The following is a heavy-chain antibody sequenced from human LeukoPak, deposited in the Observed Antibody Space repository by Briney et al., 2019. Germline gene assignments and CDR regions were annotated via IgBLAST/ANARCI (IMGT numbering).Heavy chain of an antibody. V-gene: IGHV4-4*07. Sequence: SETLSLTCTLSGDSISSYYWSWIRQPAGKGLEWIGRIYTSGNTNYNPSLKSRVTISVDKSKNQFSLKLSSVTAADTAVYYCARVSSGRTNFDYGGQGTLVTVSS. J-gene: IGHJ4*02. D-gene: IGHD6-19*01. CDR2: IYTSGNT. CDR1: GDSISSYY. CDR3: ARVSSGRTNFDY.